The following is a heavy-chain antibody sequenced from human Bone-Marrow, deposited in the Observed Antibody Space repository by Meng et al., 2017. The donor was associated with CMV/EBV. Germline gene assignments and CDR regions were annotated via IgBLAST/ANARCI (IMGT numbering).Heavy chain of an antibody. D-gene: IGHD5-12*01. CDR2: INLYGSEK. Sequence: GGPLRLSCVASGFSFSKHWMSWVRQAPGKGLEYLANINLYGSEKYYMDSVKGRFTISRDNAKNSLFLQMNSLRAEDTAVYYCARGRGYSGYDVGWGQGTLVTVSS. V-gene: IGHV3-7*01. J-gene: IGHJ4*02. CDR1: GFSFSKHW. CDR3: ARGRGYSGYDVG.